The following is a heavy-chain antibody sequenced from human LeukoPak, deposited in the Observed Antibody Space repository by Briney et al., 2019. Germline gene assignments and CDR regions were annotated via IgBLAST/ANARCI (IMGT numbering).Heavy chain of an antibody. CDR3: AREGMPKRGPIAAEVRSLAPAVS. J-gene: IGHJ5*02. CDR1: GFSFSSYW. CDR2: IKQDGSEK. D-gene: IGHD6-13*01. V-gene: IGHV3-7*01. Sequence: PGGSLRLSCAASGFSFSSYWMSWVRQAPGKGLEWVANIKQDGSEKYYVDSVKGRFTISRDNAKNSLYLQMNSLRAEDTAVYYCAREGMPKRGPIAAEVRSLAPAVSWGQGTLVTVSS.